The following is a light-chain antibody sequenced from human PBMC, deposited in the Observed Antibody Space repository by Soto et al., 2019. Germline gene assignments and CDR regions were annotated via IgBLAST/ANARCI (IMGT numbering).Light chain of an antibody. CDR3: VLRTATGVSV. J-gene: IGLJ2*01. CDR1: SGSVSTSYY. Sequence: QTVVTQEPSFSLSPGGTVTLTCGLSSGSVSTSYYPSWYQQTPGQSPRTLIYNTNSRSSGVPDRFSGSILGSKAALTITGAQTDDESDYYCVLRTATGVSVFGGGTKLTVL. V-gene: IGLV8-61*01. CDR2: NTN.